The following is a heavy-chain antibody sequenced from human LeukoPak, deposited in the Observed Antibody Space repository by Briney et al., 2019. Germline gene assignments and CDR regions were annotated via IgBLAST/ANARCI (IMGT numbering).Heavy chain of an antibody. D-gene: IGHD1-1*01. Sequence: GRSLRLSCAASGFTFSSHAMHWVRQAPGKGLEWVSGISGSGGSTYYADSVKGRFTISRDNPKNTLYLQMDSLRAEDTAIYYCAKGVQLGGYYFDYWGQGTLVTVSS. CDR1: GFTFSSHA. CDR2: ISGSGGST. J-gene: IGHJ4*02. CDR3: AKGVQLGGYYFDY. V-gene: IGHV3-23*01.